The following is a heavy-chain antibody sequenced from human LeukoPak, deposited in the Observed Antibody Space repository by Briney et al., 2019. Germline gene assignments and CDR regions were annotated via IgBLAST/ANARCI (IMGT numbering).Heavy chain of an antibody. CDR1: GFTFSSYA. V-gene: IGHV3-23*01. Sequence: PGGSLRLSCAASGFTFSSYAMSWVRQAPGRGREGVSAISGSGGSTYYADSVKGRFTISRDNAKNSLYLQMNSLRAEDTAVYYCARDYSIVGANWFDPWGQGTLVIVSS. D-gene: IGHD1-26*01. CDR3: ARDYSIVGANWFDP. CDR2: ISGSGGST. J-gene: IGHJ5*02.